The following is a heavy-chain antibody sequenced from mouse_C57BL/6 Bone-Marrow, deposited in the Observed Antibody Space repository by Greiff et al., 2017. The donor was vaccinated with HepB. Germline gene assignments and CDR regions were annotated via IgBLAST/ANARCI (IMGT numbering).Heavy chain of an antibody. D-gene: IGHD2-5*01. CDR2: ISSGGDYI. Sequence: EVMLVESGEGLVKPGGSLKLSCAASGFTFSSYAMSWVRQTPEKRLEWVAYISSGGDYIYYADTVKGRFTISRDNARNTLYLQMSSLKSEDTAMYYCTRDPHYSNYDYWGQGTTLTVSS. CDR1: GFTFSSYA. V-gene: IGHV5-9-1*02. J-gene: IGHJ2*01. CDR3: TRDPHYSNYDY.